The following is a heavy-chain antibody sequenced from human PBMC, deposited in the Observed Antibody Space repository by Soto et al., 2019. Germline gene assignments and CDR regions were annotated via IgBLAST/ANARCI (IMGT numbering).Heavy chain of an antibody. Sequence: EVQLVESGGGLVKPGGSLRVSCAAAGFTFSSCSMNWVRQAPGKGLEWVSSIDSSSSYKHYADSVKGRFTISRDNAKNSLYLQMNSLRAEDTAVYYCATISGTTRWDDYWGQGTLVTVSS. D-gene: IGHD1-20*01. CDR3: ATISGTTRWDDY. CDR2: IDSSSSYK. CDR1: GFTFSSCS. J-gene: IGHJ4*02. V-gene: IGHV3-21*02.